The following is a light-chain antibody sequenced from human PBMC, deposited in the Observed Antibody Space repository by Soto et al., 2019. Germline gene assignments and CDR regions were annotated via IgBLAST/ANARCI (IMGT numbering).Light chain of an antibody. CDR1: SSDVGGYNY. Sequence: QSVLTQPASVSGSPGQSITISCTGTSSDVGGYNYVSWYQQHPGKAPKLMIYDVSNRPSGVSNRFSGSKSGNTASLTISGLQAEDEADYYCSSYTSRRGVFGGGTKLTVL. J-gene: IGLJ3*02. CDR2: DVS. CDR3: SSYTSRRGV. V-gene: IGLV2-14*01.